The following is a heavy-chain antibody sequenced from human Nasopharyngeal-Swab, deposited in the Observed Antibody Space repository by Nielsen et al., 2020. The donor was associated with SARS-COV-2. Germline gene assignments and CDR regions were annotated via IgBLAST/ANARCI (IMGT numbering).Heavy chain of an antibody. CDR2: ISGSSTYI. V-gene: IGHV3-21*01. D-gene: IGHD2-21*02. CDR1: GFPFSTYT. Sequence: GGSLRLSCAASGFPFSTYTMNWVRQAPGKGLEWVSSISGSSTYIWYADSVKGRFTISRDNAKSSLFLQMNNLRADDTAIYYCARTAAFCGGNCYSEYFQHWGQGTLVTVSS. CDR3: ARTAAFCGGNCYSEYFQH. J-gene: IGHJ1*01.